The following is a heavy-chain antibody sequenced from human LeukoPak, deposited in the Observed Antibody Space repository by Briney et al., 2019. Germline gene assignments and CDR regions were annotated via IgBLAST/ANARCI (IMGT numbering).Heavy chain of an antibody. V-gene: IGHV4-59*08. CDR1: GGSISSYY. D-gene: IGHD4-17*01. J-gene: IGHJ4*02. CDR2: IYYSGST. Sequence: PSDTLSLTCTVSGGSISSYYWSWLRQPPGKGLEWIGYIYYSGSTNYNPSLKSRVTISVDTSKNQFSLKLSSVTAADTAVYYCARSVRTVTAATDYFDYWGQGTLVTVSS. CDR3: ARSVRTVTAATDYFDY.